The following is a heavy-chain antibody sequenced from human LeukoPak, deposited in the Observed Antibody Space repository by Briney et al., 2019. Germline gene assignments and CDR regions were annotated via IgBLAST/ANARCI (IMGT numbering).Heavy chain of an antibody. CDR2: FDPEDGET. J-gene: IGHJ4*02. CDR3: ARAPLIYDFWSGLFDY. D-gene: IGHD3-3*01. V-gene: IGHV1-24*01. Sequence: ASVKVSCKVSGYTLTELSMHWVRQAPGKGLEWMGGFDPEDGETIYAQKFQGRVTITADKSTSTAYMELSSLRSEDTAVYYCARAPLIYDFWSGLFDYWGQGTLVTVSS. CDR1: GYTLTELS.